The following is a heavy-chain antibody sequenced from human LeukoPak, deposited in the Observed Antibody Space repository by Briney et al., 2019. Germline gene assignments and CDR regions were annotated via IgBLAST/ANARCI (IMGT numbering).Heavy chain of an antibody. CDR1: GFTFSSYW. V-gene: IGHV3-7*01. CDR2: IKQDGSEK. CDR3: AGDIVVVPAAIYYFDY. D-gene: IGHD2-2*02. Sequence: GGSLRLSCAASGFTFSSYWMSWVPQAPGKGLEWVANIKQDGSEKYYVDSVKGRFTISRDNAKNSLYLQMNSLRAEDTAVYYCAGDIVVVPAAIYYFDYWGQGTLVTVSS. J-gene: IGHJ4*02.